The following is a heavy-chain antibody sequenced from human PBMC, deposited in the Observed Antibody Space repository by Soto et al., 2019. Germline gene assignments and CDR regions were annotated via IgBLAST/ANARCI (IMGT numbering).Heavy chain of an antibody. V-gene: IGHV1-18*01. CDR1: GYTFTGYA. Sequence: ASVKVSCKASGYTFTGYAISWVRQAPGQGLEWLGWISVYNGDTKYAQKLQGRVTMTTDTSTSKAYMELRSLRSDDTAVYYCARVGYYSAGTTFHYNGLDVWGQGTTVTVSS. CDR2: ISVYNGDT. CDR3: ARVGYYSAGTTFHYNGLDV. J-gene: IGHJ6*02. D-gene: IGHD3-3*01.